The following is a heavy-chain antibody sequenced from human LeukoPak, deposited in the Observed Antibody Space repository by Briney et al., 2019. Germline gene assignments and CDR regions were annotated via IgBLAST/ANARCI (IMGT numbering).Heavy chain of an antibody. V-gene: IGHV4-59*12. CDR1: GGSISSYY. J-gene: IGHJ4*02. Sequence: SETLSLTCTVSGGSISSYYWSWIRQPPGKGLEWIGYIYYSGSTNYNPSLKSRVTMSVDTSKNQFSLKLSSVTAADTAVYYCARAYSGYFDYWGQGTLVTVSS. CDR3: ARAYSGYFDY. CDR2: IYYSGST. D-gene: IGHD1-26*01.